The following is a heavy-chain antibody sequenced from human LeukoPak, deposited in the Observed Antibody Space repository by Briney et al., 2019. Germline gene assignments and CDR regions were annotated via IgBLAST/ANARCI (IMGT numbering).Heavy chain of an antibody. CDR1: GFTFSNYG. CDR2: IRYDGFNK. D-gene: IGHD1-26*01. V-gene: IGHV3-30*02. J-gene: IGHJ3*02. Sequence: GGSLRLSCAASGFTFSNYGMHWVRQAPGKGLEWVASIRYDGFNKYYADSLKGRFTISKDNSKNTLYLQMNSLRAEDTAVYYCAKKTIVGATVDAFDIWGQGTMVIVS. CDR3: AKKTIVGATVDAFDI.